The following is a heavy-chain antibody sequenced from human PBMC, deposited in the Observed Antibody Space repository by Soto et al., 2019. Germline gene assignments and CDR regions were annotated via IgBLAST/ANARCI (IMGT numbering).Heavy chain of an antibody. CDR2: MNAHSGSA. Sequence: QVQLVQSGAEEKKTGASVKVSCKASGYTFTSYDINWVRQATGQGLEGMGWMNAHSGSAGYAQNFQGRVTLTRDTSMSTAYMELSCLRSEDTAMYYCARGGPAAGFDYWGQGTLVTVSS. CDR1: GYTFTSYD. D-gene: IGHD6-13*01. V-gene: IGHV1-8*01. J-gene: IGHJ4*02. CDR3: ARGGPAAGFDY.